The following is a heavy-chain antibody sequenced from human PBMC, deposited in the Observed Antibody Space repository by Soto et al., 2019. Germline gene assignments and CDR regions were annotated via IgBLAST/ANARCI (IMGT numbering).Heavy chain of an antibody. CDR1: GYTFTSYY. J-gene: IGHJ4*02. CDR2: INPSGGST. CDR3: ARASGGNKKDIVVVPAAKMTGY. V-gene: IGHV1-46*01. Sequence: ASVKVSCKASGYTFTSYYMRWVRQAPGQGLEWMGIINPSGGSTSYAQKFQGRVTMTRDTSTSTVYMELSSLRSEDTAVYYCARASGGNKKDIVVVPAAKMTGYWGQGTLVTVSS. D-gene: IGHD2-2*01.